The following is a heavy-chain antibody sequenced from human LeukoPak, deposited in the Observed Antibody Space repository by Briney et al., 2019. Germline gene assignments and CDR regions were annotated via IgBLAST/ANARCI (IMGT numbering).Heavy chain of an antibody. CDR2: IYYSGST. CDR1: GGXISSYY. Sequence: PSETLSLTCTVSGGXISSYYCSWIRQPPGKGLEWIGYIYYSGSTNYNPSLKSRVIISVDTSKNQFSLKLSSVTAADTAVYYCTRGIGDLTYWGQGTLVTVSS. J-gene: IGHJ4*02. D-gene: IGHD3-16*01. CDR3: TRGIGDLTY. V-gene: IGHV4-59*01.